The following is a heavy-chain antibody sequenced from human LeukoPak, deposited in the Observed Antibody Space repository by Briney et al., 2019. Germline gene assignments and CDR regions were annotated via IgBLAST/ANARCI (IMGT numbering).Heavy chain of an antibody. CDR1: GYSFTCYW. D-gene: IGHD3-22*01. CDR3: ARQDDSSGYYYGPFDY. V-gene: IGHV5-51*01. Sequence: GESLKISCXGSGYSFTCYWIGWVRQMAGKGLEWMRIIYPGDSDTRYSPSFQGQVTISADKSISTAYLQWSSLKASDTAMYYCARQDDSSGYYYGPFDYWGQGTLVTVSS. J-gene: IGHJ4*02. CDR2: IYPGDSDT.